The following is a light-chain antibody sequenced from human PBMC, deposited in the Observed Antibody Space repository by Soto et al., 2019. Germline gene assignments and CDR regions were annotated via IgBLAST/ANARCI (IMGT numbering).Light chain of an antibody. CDR1: QSVSSN. V-gene: IGKV3-20*01. J-gene: IGKJ4*01. CDR2: GAS. Sequence: EIVLTQSPATLSVSPGERATLSCRASQSVSSNLAWYQQKPGQAPRLLIYGASSRATGIPDRFSGSGSGTDFTLTISRLEPEDFAVYYCQQYGSSPRALTFGGGTKVDIK. CDR3: QQYGSSPRALT.